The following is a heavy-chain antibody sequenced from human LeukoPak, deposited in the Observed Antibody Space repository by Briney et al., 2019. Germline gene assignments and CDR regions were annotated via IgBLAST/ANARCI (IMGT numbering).Heavy chain of an antibody. CDR2: IYYSGST. D-gene: IGHD2-2*01. J-gene: IGHJ5*02. CDR1: GGSISSYY. CDR3: ARPLGYCSSTSCSNWFDP. V-gene: IGHV4-59*05. Sequence: SETLSLTCTVSGGSISSYYWSWIRQPPGKGLEWIGSIYYSGSTYYNPSLKSRVTISVDTSKNQFSLKLSSVTAADTAVYYCARPLGYCSSTSCSNWFDPWGQGTLVTVSS.